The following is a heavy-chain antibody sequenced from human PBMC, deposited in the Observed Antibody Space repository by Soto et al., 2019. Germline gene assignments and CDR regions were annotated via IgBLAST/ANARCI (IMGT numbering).Heavy chain of an antibody. CDR3: ARWVGGSMYDNSGKYDS. Sequence: QVQLVESGGGVVQPGRSLRLTCAASGFTFSDSGMHWVRQAPGKGLEWVALVSNDGNRKYYADSVKGRFTISRDNSENTLYLQMNRLRAEETAVYYCARWVGGSMYDNSGKYDSWGQGTLVTVSS. CDR1: GFTFSDSG. CDR2: VSNDGNRK. D-gene: IGHD3-22*01. V-gene: IGHV3-30*03. J-gene: IGHJ5*01.